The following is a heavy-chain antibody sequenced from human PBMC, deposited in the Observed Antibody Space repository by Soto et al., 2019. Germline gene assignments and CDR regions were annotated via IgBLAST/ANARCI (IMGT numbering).Heavy chain of an antibody. J-gene: IGHJ6*02. CDR1: GYSISSGYY. CDR2: IYHSGST. Sequence: PSETLSLTCAVSGYSISSGYYWGWIRQPPGKGLEWIGSIYHSGSTYYNPSLKSRVTISVDTSKNQFSLKLSSVTAADTAVYYCARAEGYGDNGYYYYYGMDVWGQGTTVTVSS. CDR3: ARAEGYGDNGYYYYYGMDV. D-gene: IGHD4-17*01. V-gene: IGHV4-38-2*01.